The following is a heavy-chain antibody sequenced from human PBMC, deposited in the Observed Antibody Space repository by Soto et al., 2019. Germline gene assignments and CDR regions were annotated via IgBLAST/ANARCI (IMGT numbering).Heavy chain of an antibody. CDR1: GFTLSSSG. Sequence: GVSLRLSCAASGFTLSSSGMHWVRQAPGKGLEWVAVMSYDGTNEYYADSVKGRFTISRDNSKSTVYLQMNSLTPEDTALYYCARKWGTYSSASLDYWGLGTLVTVSS. D-gene: IGHD6-19*01. CDR2: MSYDGTNE. V-gene: IGHV3-30*03. J-gene: IGHJ4*02. CDR3: ARKWGTYSSASLDY.